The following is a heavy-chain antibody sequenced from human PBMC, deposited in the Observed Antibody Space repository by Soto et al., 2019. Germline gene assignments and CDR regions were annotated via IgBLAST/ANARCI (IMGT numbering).Heavy chain of an antibody. J-gene: IGHJ1*01. D-gene: IGHD2-8*02. CDR3: ATGRTVSPIGPPLV. Sequence: QIQLVQSGAEVKKPGASVKVSCKASGYNFFDYGVSWVRQAPGQGLEWMGWVIPKSGNTDDARKVQGRVPMTTASSTRTSYMELTGLISAATGVYYWATGRTVSPIGPPLVGGQGPLVSVSS. CDR2: VIPKSGNT. CDR1: GYNFFDYG. V-gene: IGHV1-18*01.